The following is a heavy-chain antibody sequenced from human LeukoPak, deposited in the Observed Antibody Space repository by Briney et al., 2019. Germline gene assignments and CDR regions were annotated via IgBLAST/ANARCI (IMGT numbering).Heavy chain of an antibody. D-gene: IGHD1-26*01. V-gene: IGHV4-4*02. Sequence: SETLSLTCAVSGGSISSSNWWRWVRQPPGKGLEWIGEIYHSGSTNYNPPLNSRVTISVDKSKNQFSLKLSSVTAADTAVHYCARGSRPGSMDNFGYYYYGMDVWGKGTTVTVSS. CDR3: ARGSRPGSMDNFGYYYYGMDV. CDR1: GGSISSSNW. J-gene: IGHJ6*04. CDR2: IYHSGST.